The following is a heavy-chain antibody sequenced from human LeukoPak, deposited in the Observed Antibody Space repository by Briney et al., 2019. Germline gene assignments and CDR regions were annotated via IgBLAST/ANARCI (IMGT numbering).Heavy chain of an antibody. CDR3: AKGYSYDMTYYFDY. CDR1: GFTFDDYA. D-gene: IGHD5-18*01. CDR2: VSWNSGNI. Sequence: PGRSLRLSCAASGFTFDDYAMHWVRQAPGKGLEWVSGVSWNSGNIGYADSVKGRFAISRDSAKNSLYLQMNSQRAEDMALYYCAKGYSYDMTYYFDYWGQGTLVTVSS. V-gene: IGHV3-9*03. J-gene: IGHJ4*02.